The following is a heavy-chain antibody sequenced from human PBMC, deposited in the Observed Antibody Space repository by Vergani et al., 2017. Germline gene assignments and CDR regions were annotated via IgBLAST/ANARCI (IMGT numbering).Heavy chain of an antibody. CDR1: GDSISSNNC. CDR2: IYYSGST. J-gene: IGHJ5*02. CDR3: ASDFWSGYYPRGWFDP. Sequence: QVQLQESGPGLVKPPGTLSLTCAVSGDSISSNNCWTWVRQPPGKGLEWIGYIYYSGSTYYNPSLKSRVTISVDTSKNQFSLKLSSVTAADTAVYYCASDFWSGYYPRGWFDPWGQGTLVTVSS. V-gene: IGHV4-4*03. D-gene: IGHD3-3*01.